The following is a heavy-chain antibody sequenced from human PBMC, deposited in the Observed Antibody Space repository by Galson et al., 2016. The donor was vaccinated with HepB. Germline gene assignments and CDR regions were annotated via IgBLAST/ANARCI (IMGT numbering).Heavy chain of an antibody. J-gene: IGHJ6*02. V-gene: IGHV3-33*01. CDR2: IWNDDSNK. CDR1: GFSFENYG. D-gene: IGHD3-10*01. Sequence: SLRLSCAASGFSFENYGMHWVRQAPGKGLDWVAVIWNDDSNKYYGDSVKGRFTVSRDNPRKALFLQIHNLRDEDTAVYYFARDVRSGAPRGDFYYGLDVWGQGTTVIVSS. CDR3: ARDVRSGAPRGDFYYGLDV.